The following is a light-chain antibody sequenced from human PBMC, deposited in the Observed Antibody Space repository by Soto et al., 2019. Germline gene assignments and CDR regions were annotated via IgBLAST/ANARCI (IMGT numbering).Light chain of an antibody. CDR1: QSIDKY. V-gene: IGKV1-39*01. J-gene: IGKJ3*01. Sequence: DIQMTQSPSSLSASVGDRVTITCRASQSIDKYLNWYQQKPGKAPKLLIYSASTLQSGVPSRFGGSGSGTDFTLTVSSLQPEDFATYYCQQGYNLPFTFGPGTKVDV. CDR3: QQGYNLPFT. CDR2: SAS.